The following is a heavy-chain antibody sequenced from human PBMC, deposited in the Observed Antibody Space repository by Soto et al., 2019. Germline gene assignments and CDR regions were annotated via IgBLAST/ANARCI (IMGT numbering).Heavy chain of an antibody. CDR3: TATYYDFWSGYYTP. CDR2: IRSKANSYAT. CDR1: GFTFSGSA. V-gene: IGHV3-73*02. J-gene: IGHJ5*02. D-gene: IGHD3-3*01. Sequence: EVQLVESGGGLVQPGGSLKLSCAASGFTFSGSAMHWVRQASGKGLEWVGRIRSKANSYATAYAASVKGRFTISRDDAKNRAYLQMNSLNTEDTAVYYCTATYYDFWSGYYTPWGQGTLVTVSS.